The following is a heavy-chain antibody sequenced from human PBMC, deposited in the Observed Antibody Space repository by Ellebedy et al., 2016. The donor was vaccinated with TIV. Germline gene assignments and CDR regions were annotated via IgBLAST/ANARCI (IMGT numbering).Heavy chain of an antibody. J-gene: IGHJ6*02. V-gene: IGHV3-23*01. CDR3: AKDAPTGYGDSDSVHYYYGMDV. CDR2: ISGSGGST. CDR1: GFTFSRYA. D-gene: IGHD4-17*01. Sequence: GGSLRLXCAASGFTFSRYAMSWVRQAPGKGLEWVSSISGSGGSTYYADSVKGRFTISRDNFKNTLHLQMNSLRAEDTAVYYCAKDAPTGYGDSDSVHYYYGMDVWGQGTTVTVSS.